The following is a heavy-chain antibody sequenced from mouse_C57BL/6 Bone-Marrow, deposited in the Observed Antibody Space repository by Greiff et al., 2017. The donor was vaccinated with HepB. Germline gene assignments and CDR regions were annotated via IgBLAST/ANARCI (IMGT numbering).Heavy chain of an antibody. CDR2: ISNLAYSI. D-gene: IGHD2-4*01. CDR1: GFTFSDYG. J-gene: IGHJ2*01. V-gene: IGHV5-15*01. Sequence: EVQLVESGGGLVQPGGSLKLSCAASGFTFSDYGMAWVRQAPRKGPEWVAFISNLAYSIYYADTVTGRFTISRENAKNTLYLEMSSLRSEDTAMYYCARLDYDYDFDYWGQGTTLTVSS. CDR3: ARLDYDYDFDY.